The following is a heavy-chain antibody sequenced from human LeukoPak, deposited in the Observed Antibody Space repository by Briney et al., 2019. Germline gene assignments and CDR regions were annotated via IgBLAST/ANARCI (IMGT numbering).Heavy chain of an antibody. CDR2: ITSSSSSI. J-gene: IGHJ4*02. CDR1: GFIFSSYS. D-gene: IGHD5-12*01. CDR3: ARDRPESGYDNDY. Sequence: GGSLRLSCTASGFIFSSYSMNWVRQAPGKRLEWLSYITSSSSSIFYADSVKGRFTISRDNAKSSLYLQMNSLRVEDTAVYYCARDRPESGYDNDYWGQGTLVTVSS. V-gene: IGHV3-48*04.